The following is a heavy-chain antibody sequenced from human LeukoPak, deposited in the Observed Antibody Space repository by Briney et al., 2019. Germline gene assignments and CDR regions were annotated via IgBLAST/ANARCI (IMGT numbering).Heavy chain of an antibody. CDR2: IYTSGST. Sequence: PSETLSLTCTVSGGSISSGSYYWSWIRQPAGKGLEWIGRIYTSGSTNYNPSLKSRVTISVDTSKNQFSLKLSSVTAADTAVYYCARHKLGYSSSWWSSYYYYGMDVWGQGTTVTVSS. CDR1: GGSISSGSYY. V-gene: IGHV4-61*02. J-gene: IGHJ6*02. CDR3: ARHKLGYSSSWWSSYYYYGMDV. D-gene: IGHD6-13*01.